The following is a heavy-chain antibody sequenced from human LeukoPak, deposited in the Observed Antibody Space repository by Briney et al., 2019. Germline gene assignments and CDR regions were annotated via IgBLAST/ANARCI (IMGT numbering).Heavy chain of an antibody. D-gene: IGHD3-10*01. CDR2: ISGSGGST. CDR1: GFTFSSYA. CDR3: AKGSMVRGVIITQYYYYGMDV. J-gene: IGHJ6*02. V-gene: IGHV3-23*01. Sequence: GRSLRLSCAASGFTFSSYAMHWVRQAPGKGLEWVSAISGSGGSTYYADSVKGRFTISRDNSKNTLYLQLNSLRAEDTAVYSCAKGSMVRGVIITQYYYYGMDVWGQGTTVTVSS.